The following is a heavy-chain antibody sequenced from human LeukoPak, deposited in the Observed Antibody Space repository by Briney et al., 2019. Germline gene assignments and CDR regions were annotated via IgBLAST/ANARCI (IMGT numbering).Heavy chain of an antibody. V-gene: IGHV4-39*01. Sequence: SETLSLTCTVSGGSISSSSYYWGWIRQPPGKGLEWIGSIYYSGSTYYNPSLKSRVTISVDTSKNQFSLKLSSVTAAHTAVYYCARPMVRGVITAPGYWGQGTLVTVSS. CDR3: ARPMVRGVITAPGY. CDR1: GGSISSSSYY. J-gene: IGHJ4*02. CDR2: IYYSGST. D-gene: IGHD3-10*01.